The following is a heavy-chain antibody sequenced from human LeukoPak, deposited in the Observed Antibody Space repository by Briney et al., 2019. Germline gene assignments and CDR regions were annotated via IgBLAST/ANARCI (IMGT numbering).Heavy chain of an antibody. D-gene: IGHD2-2*02. CDR1: GYIFTAYY. Sequence: ASVNVSCKASGYIFTAYYLHWVRPAPGQGLEWMGWINPKSGGTDYAQEFRGRVTMTRDTPISTAYMAPSGLRSDDTAVYYCAMNAVPRPRLYDAFDCWGQATVVTVSS. CDR3: AMNAVPRPRLYDAFDC. CDR2: INPKSGGT. V-gene: IGHV1-2*02. J-gene: IGHJ3*01.